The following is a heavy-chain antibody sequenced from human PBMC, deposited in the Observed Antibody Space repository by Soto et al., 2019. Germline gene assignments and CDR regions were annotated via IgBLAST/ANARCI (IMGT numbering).Heavy chain of an antibody. D-gene: IGHD6-13*01. J-gene: IGHJ6*02. CDR3: AGTRYSRSWYGEVLYYGMDV. CDR2: IDPSDSYT. V-gene: IGHV5-10-1*01. CDR1: GYSFTSYW. Sequence: GESLKISCKGSGYSFTSYWISWVRQMPGKGLEWMGRIDPSDSYTNYSPSFQGHVTISADNSISTAYLQWSSLKASDTAMYYCAGTRYSRSWYGEVLYYGMDVWGQGTTVTAP.